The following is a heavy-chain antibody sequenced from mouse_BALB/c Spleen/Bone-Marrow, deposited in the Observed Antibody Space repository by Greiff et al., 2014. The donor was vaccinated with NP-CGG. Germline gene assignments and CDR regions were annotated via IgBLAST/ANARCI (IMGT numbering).Heavy chain of an antibody. J-gene: IGHJ4*01. CDR1: GYAFTNYL. V-gene: IGHV1-54*01. Sequence: LVESGAELVRPGTSVKVSCKGSGYAFTNYLIEWAKQRPGQGLEWIGVINSGSGGTKYNEKFKGKATLTADKSSSTAYMQLSSLTSDDSAVYFCARAITDAMDYWGQGTSVTVSS. CDR3: ARAITDAMDY. CDR2: INSGSGGT. D-gene: IGHD2-4*01.